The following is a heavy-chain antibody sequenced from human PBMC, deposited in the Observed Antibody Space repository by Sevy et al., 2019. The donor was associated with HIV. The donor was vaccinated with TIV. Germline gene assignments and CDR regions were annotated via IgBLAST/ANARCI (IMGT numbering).Heavy chain of an antibody. CDR2: ISYTGST. CDR3: ARRGDNNWFDP. D-gene: IGHD2-15*01. V-gene: IGHV4-39*01. J-gene: IGHJ5*02. CDR1: GVSISGGAYY. Sequence: SETLSLTCTVSGVSISGGAYYWGWIRQPPGKGLEWIGSISYTGSTYYNPSLKSRVTISADTSKNQFSLKLTSVTAADTAVYYCARRGDNNWFDPWGQGTLVTVSS.